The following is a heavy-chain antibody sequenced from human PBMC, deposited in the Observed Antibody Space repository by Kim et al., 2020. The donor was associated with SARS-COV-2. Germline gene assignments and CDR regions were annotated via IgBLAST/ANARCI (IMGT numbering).Heavy chain of an antibody. Sequence: GGSLRLSWAASGFTFSSYAMHWVRQAPGKGLEWVAVISYDGSNKYYADSVKGRFTISRDNSKNTLYLQMNSLRAEDTAVYYCARGGGITMVRGVIKYPSTYYYYSSMDVWGQGTTVTVSS. J-gene: IGHJ6*01. CDR3: ARGGGITMVRGVIKYPSTYYYYSSMDV. CDR1: GFTFSSYA. D-gene: IGHD3-10*01. CDR2: ISYDGSNK. V-gene: IGHV3-30*04.